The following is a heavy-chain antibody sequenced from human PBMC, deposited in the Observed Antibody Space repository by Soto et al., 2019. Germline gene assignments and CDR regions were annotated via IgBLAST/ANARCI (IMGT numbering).Heavy chain of an antibody. CDR1: GFTFSSYS. Sequence: GGSLRLSCAASGFTFSSYSMNCVRQAPGKGLEWVSSISSSSSYIYYADSVKGRFTISRDNAKNSLYLQMNSLRAEDTAVYYCAREHIVATTFDYWGQGTLVTVSS. V-gene: IGHV3-21*01. CDR3: AREHIVATTFDY. CDR2: ISSSSSYI. J-gene: IGHJ4*02. D-gene: IGHD5-12*01.